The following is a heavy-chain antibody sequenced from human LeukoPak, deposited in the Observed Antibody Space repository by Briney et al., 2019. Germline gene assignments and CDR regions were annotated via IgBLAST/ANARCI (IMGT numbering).Heavy chain of an antibody. D-gene: IGHD3-9*01. CDR3: ARQYDILTGYYASAPVDV. J-gene: IGHJ6*04. CDR1: GFTFSSYS. V-gene: IGHV3-21*01. CDR2: ISSSSSYI. Sequence: GGSLRLSCAASGFTFSSYSMNWVRQAPGRGLEWVSSISSSSSYIYYADSVKGRFTISRDNAKNSLHLQMNSLRAEDTAVYYCARQYDILTGYYASAPVDVWGKGTTVTVSS.